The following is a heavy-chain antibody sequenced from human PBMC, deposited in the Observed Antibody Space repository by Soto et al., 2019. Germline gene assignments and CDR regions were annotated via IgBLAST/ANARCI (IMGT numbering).Heavy chain of an antibody. Sequence: SETLSLTCIVSGGSISSNYWSWIRQPPGKGLEWIGYIYYTGSTNFNPSLKNRVLISVDTSKNKFSLKLSSVTAADTAVYYCARSYPNTIFGVVPSRGLDVWGQGTTVTVSS. J-gene: IGHJ6*02. CDR1: GGSISSNY. D-gene: IGHD3-3*01. CDR3: ARSYPNTIFGVVPSRGLDV. V-gene: IGHV4-59*01. CDR2: IYYTGST.